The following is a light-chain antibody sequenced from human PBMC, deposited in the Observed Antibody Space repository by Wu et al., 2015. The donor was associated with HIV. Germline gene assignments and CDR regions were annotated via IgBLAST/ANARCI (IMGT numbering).Light chain of an antibody. CDR1: QSISSY. Sequence: DIKMTQSPSSLSASVGDRITITCRASQSISSYLNWYQHKPGQAPKLLIYGAFNLQSGVPSRLSGTASGTDFTLTIRSLQPDDFATYFCQQTYGSLPTFGGGTKVDI. CDR2: GAF. J-gene: IGKJ4*01. V-gene: IGKV1-39*01. CDR3: QQTYGSLPT.